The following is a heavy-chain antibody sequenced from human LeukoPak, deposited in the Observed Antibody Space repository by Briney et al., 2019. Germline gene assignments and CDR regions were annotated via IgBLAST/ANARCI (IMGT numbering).Heavy chain of an antibody. D-gene: IGHD1-26*01. CDR3: ARFLRRELFDS. CDR1: GFTFSSYS. CDR2: ISSSSGYI. V-gene: IGHV3-21*01. Sequence: GGSLRLSCAASGFTFSSYSMNWVRQAPGKGLEWVSSISSSSGYIYYADSVKGRFTISRDNAKNSLYLQMNSLRAEDTAVYYCARFLRRELFDSWAQEPLVPFS. J-gene: IGHJ4*02.